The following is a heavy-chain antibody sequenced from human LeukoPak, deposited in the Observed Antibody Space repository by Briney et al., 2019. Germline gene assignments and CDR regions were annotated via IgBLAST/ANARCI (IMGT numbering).Heavy chain of an antibody. Sequence: SETLSLTCAVYGGSFSGYYWSWIRQPPGKGLEWIGEINHSGSTNYNPSLKSRLSIAVDTSKNQFSLKLSSVTAADTAVYYCARGLNYYDSSGYSSYYYYMDVWGKGTTVTVSS. CDR1: GGSFSGYY. CDR2: INHSGST. CDR3: ARGLNYYDSSGYSSYYYYMDV. D-gene: IGHD3-22*01. V-gene: IGHV4-34*01. J-gene: IGHJ6*03.